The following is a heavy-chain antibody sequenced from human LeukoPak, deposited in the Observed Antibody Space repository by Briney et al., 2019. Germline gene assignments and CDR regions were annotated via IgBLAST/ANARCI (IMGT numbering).Heavy chain of an antibody. D-gene: IGHD2-15*01. CDR3: TRDVEPGGTFDS. V-gene: IGHV7-4-1*02. CDR2: INTRTGDP. Sequence: ASVKVSCKTSGYSFTRYGINWLRKAPGQRFEWLGWINTRTGDPSYAPAYMGRLLFSLDTSVSTAYLQISSLKPEDSAVYYCTRDVEPGGTFDSWGQGTLVTVSS. CDR1: GYSFTRYG. J-gene: IGHJ4*02.